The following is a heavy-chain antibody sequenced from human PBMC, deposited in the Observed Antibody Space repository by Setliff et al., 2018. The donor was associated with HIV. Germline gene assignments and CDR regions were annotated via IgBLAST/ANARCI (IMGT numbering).Heavy chain of an antibody. CDR3: ARELGHYYYYMDV. Sequence: PSETLSLTCTVSGGFISSYYWSWIRQPAGKGLEWIGRINISGNTHYNPSLKSRVTMSVDTSKTQFSLKLSSVAAADTAVFYCARELGHYYYYMDVWGKGTTVTVSS. J-gene: IGHJ6*03. V-gene: IGHV4-4*07. CDR1: GGFISSYY. CDR2: INISGNT. D-gene: IGHD7-27*01.